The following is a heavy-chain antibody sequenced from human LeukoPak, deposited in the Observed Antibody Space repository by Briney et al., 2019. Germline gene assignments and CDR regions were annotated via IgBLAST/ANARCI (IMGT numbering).Heavy chain of an antibody. CDR3: AREGTYSYGLDDAFDI. Sequence: ASVKVSCKASGYTFTGYYMHWVRQAPGQGLEWMGWINPNSGGTNYAQKFQGWVTITRDTSISTAYMELSRLRSDDTAVYYCAREGTYSYGLDDAFDIWGQGTMVTVSS. D-gene: IGHD5-18*01. CDR1: GYTFTGYY. CDR2: INPNSGGT. J-gene: IGHJ3*02. V-gene: IGHV1-2*04.